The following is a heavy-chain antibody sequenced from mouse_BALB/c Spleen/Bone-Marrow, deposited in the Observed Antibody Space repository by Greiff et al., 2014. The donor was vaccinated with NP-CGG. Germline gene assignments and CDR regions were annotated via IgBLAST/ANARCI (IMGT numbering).Heavy chain of an antibody. D-gene: IGHD1-1*01. J-gene: IGHJ2*01. Sequence: VKLMESGAELVRPGSSVKISCKASGYAFSNYWMNWVKQRPGQGLEWIGQIYPGDGDTNYNGKFKGKATLTADKSSSTAYMQLSSLTSEDSAVYFCARRGYYYGSSYVDYWGQGTTLTVSS. V-gene: IGHV1-80*01. CDR3: ARRGYYYGSSYVDY. CDR2: IYPGDGDT. CDR1: GYAFSNYW.